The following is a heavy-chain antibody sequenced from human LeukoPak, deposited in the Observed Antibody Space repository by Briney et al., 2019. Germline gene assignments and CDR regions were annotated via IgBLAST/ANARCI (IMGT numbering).Heavy chain of an antibody. V-gene: IGHV4-39*07. D-gene: IGHD3-3*01. CDR2: IYYSGST. CDR1: GGSISSSSYY. CDR3: AREHYDFWSGLDAFDV. Sequence: PSETLSLTCTVSGGSISSSSYYWGWIRQPPGKGLEWIGSIYYSGSTYYNPSLKSRVTISVDTSKNQFSLKLSSVTAADTAVYYCAREHYDFWSGLDAFDVWGQGTMVTVSS. J-gene: IGHJ3*01.